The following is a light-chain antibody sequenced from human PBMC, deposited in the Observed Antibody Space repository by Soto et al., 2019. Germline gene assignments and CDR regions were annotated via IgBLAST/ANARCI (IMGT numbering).Light chain of an antibody. CDR1: QSISDS. V-gene: IGKV3D-15*01. CDR2: CAS. CDR3: WQYNDCSLS. Sequence: EIVLTQSPATLSGSLGDRVTIXCRASQSISDSYAGYQQQKRQDPRLLIYCASTRTTDVTPRCSGSGSGTEYFIIISSMQHAEDAAHYCWQYNDCSLSFGGGTKVDIK. J-gene: IGKJ4*01.